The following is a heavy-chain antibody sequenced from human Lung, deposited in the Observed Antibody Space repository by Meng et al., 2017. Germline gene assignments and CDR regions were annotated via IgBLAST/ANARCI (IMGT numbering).Heavy chain of an antibody. V-gene: IGHV4-4*02. D-gene: IGHD1-26*01. CDR1: GGTITSSTW. CDR3: ARFDISSSGRGDY. CDR2: IFHSGST. Sequence: GPGRVNPSGTCSLTCVVSGGTITSSTWVSLARQTPGKGLEWFGEIFHSGSTNYTPPLESRVTISVDKSKNQFSLKVYSVTAADTATYYCARFDISSSGRGDYWGQGILVTVSS. J-gene: IGHJ4*02.